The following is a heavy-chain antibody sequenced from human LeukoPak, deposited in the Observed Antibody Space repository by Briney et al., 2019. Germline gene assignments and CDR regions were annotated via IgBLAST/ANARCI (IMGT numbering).Heavy chain of an antibody. CDR1: GFTLSSYG. J-gene: IGHJ6*03. CDR2: IRYDGTDK. V-gene: IGHV3-30*02. CDR3: GKGLAYTYPYSGNMDV. Sequence: GGSLRLSCVTSGFTLSSYGMHWVRQAPGKGLEWVAFIRYDGTDKYYADSVKGRFTISRDNSENTVSLQLNSLRVEDTAVYYCGKGLAYTYPYSGNMDVWGKGTTVTISS. D-gene: IGHD5-18*01.